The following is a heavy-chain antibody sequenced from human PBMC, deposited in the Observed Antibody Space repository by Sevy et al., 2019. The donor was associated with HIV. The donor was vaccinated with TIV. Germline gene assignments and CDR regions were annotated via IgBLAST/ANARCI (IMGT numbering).Heavy chain of an antibody. D-gene: IGHD5-18*01. CDR1: GGTFSSYA. CDR2: IIPIFGTA. V-gene: IGHV1-69*06. Sequence: ASVKVSCKASGGTFSSYAISWVRQAPGQGLEWMGGIIPIFGTANYAQKFQGRVTITADKSTSTAYMELSSLRSEDTAVYYCARVKRGTAMVLHYYYYYMDVWGKGTTVTVSS. J-gene: IGHJ6*03. CDR3: ARVKRGTAMVLHYYYYYMDV.